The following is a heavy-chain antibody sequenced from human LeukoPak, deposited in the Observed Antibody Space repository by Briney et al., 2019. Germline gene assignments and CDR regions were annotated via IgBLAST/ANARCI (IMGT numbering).Heavy chain of an antibody. D-gene: IGHD5-18*01. CDR1: AFTFSSYE. J-gene: IGHJ4*02. V-gene: IGHV3-48*03. Sequence: GGSLRLSCAASAFTFSSYEMNWVRQAPGKGREWVSHISSGGTFILYADCVKGRFTISRDNAKNSLYLQMNSVRAEDTAVYYCASSAHSHGRPFDCWVRATLVSDCS. CDR3: ASSAHSHGRPFDC. CDR2: ISSGGTFI.